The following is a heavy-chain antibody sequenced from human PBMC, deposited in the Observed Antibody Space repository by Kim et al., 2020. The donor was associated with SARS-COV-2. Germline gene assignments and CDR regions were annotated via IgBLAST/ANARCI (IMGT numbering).Heavy chain of an antibody. J-gene: IGHJ6*02. D-gene: IGHD3-22*01. CDR1: GFTFSSYA. Sequence: GGSLRLSCAASGFTFSSYAMSWVRQAPGKGREGVSAISGSGGRTYYADSVKGRFTISSDNSKNTLYLQMNSLRAEDTAVYYCAKAGYASSGYYSYYSYGMGVWGQGTTGTVSS. CDR3: AKAGYASSGYYSYYSYGMGV. V-gene: IGHV3-23*01. CDR2: ISGSGGRT.